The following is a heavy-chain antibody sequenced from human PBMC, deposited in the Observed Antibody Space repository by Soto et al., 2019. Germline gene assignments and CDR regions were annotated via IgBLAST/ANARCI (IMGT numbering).Heavy chain of an antibody. Sequence: EVHLVESGGGLVQPGGSLRLSCAASGFTVSSKYMSWVRQAPGKGLEWVSLIQSGGPTYYADSVKGRFTISRDTSENSLHLQMDSLRAGDTAVYYCARDHVLCDGGRCYGVPLDVWCKGTTVTVSS. CDR1: GFTVSSKY. CDR2: IQSGGPT. D-gene: IGHD2-15*01. V-gene: IGHV3-66*01. CDR3: ARDHVLCDGGRCYGVPLDV. J-gene: IGHJ6*04.